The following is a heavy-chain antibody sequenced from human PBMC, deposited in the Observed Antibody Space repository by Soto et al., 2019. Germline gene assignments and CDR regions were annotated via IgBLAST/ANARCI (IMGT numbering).Heavy chain of an antibody. J-gene: IGHJ4*02. CDR1: GFTFSSYA. CDR2: ISGSGGST. Sequence: GGSLRLSCAASGFTFSSYAMSWVRQAPGKGLEWVSAISGSGGSTYYADSVKGRFTISRDNSKNTLYLQMNSLRAEDTAVYYCAKDVGSIAVAGTRFDYWGQGTLVTVPQ. V-gene: IGHV3-23*01. CDR3: AKDVGSIAVAGTRFDY. D-gene: IGHD6-19*01.